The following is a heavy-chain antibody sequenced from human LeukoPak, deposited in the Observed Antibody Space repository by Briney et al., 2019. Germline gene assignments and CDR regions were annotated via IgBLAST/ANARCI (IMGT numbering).Heavy chain of an antibody. CDR2: ITEFGATT. V-gene: IGHV3-23*01. D-gene: IGHD1-26*01. CDR1: GFTFNTYG. CDR3: AKDLYSGSYYPFDY. J-gene: IGHJ4*02. Sequence: GGSLRLSCAASGFTFNTYGMNWVRQAPGKGLEWVSSITEFGATTYYADSVRGRFTVSRDNSKNTLYLQMNSLRAEDTAVYYCAKDLYSGSYYPFDYWGQGTLVNVSS.